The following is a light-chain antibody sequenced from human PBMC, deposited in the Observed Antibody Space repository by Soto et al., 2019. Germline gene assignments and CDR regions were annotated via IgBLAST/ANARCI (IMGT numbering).Light chain of an antibody. Sequence: MNQPPSALSATVGDTGTITNRASQSIHSHLNWYQQKPGKAPNLLLYTTSNLQSGVPSRFSRSGSATYFTLTTSRLQPEDFATSCCHQSYRTPISFGQGTRLENK. J-gene: IGKJ5*01. CDR1: QSIHSH. V-gene: IGKV1-39*01. CDR3: HQSYRTPIS. CDR2: TTS.